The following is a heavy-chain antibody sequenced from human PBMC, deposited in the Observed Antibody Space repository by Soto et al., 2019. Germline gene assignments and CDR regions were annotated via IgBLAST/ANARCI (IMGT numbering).Heavy chain of an antibody. CDR3: ARDGANDYSNAYYYYGMDV. V-gene: IGHV6-1*01. J-gene: IGHJ6*02. D-gene: IGHD4-4*01. CDR2: TYYRAKWYN. CDR1: WDSVSSNSAG. Sequence: SQTLSLTWAISWDSVSSNSAGWNWIRQSPSRGLEWLGRTYYRAKWYNDYAVSVKSRITINPDTSKNQFSLQLNSVTPEDTAVCYSARDGANDYSNAYYYYGMDVCGQGTTVTVSS.